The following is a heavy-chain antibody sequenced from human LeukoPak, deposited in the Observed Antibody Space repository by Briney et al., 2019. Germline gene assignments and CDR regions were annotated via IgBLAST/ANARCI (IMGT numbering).Heavy chain of an antibody. J-gene: IGHJ4*02. D-gene: IGHD4/OR15-4a*01. CDR1: GVTFSSYT. CDR2: IIPILGIA. CDR3: AGGDHGKPNRLDY. V-gene: IGHV1-69*02. Sequence: SVKVYCKASGVTFSSYTISWVRQAPGQGLEGMGRIIPILGIANYAQKFQGRVTITADKSTSTAYMELSSLRSEDTAVYYCAGGDHGKPNRLDYWGQGTLVTVSS.